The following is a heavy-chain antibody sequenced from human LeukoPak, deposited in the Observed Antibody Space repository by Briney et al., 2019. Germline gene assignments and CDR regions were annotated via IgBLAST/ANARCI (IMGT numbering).Heavy chain of an antibody. J-gene: IGHJ4*02. CDR2: MNPNSGNR. CDR3: ARGYSSGPDYFDY. V-gene: IGHV1-8*01. CDR1: GYTSTSYD. D-gene: IGHD6-19*01. Sequence: VASVKFSCTASGYTSTSYDINWVRQAPGQGLEWMGWMNPNSGNRGYAQKFQGRVTMTRNTSISTAYMELSSLRSEDTAVYYCARGYSSGPDYFDYWGQGTLVTVSS.